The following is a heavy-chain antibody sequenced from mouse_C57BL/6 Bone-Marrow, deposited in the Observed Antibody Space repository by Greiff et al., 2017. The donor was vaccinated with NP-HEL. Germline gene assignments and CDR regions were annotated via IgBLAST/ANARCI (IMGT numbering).Heavy chain of an antibody. V-gene: IGHV5-4*01. CDR1: GFTFSSYA. D-gene: IGHD2-1*01. J-gene: IGHJ1*03. CDR3: ARERGNYGWYFDV. Sequence: EVHLVESGGGLVKPGGSLKLSCAASGFTFSSYAMSWVRQTPEKRLEWVATISDGGSYTYYPDNVKGRFTISRDNAKNNLYLQMSHLKSEDTAMYYCARERGNYGWYFDVWGTGTTVTVSS. CDR2: ISDGGSYT.